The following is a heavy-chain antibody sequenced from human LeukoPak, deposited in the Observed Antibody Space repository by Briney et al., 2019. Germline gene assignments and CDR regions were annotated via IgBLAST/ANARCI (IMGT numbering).Heavy chain of an antibody. J-gene: IGHJ4*02. CDR1: GYTFTSYD. V-gene: IGHV1-18*01. CDR3: AREPNSATWDY. Sequence: ASVKVSCKASGYTFTSYDINWVRQAPGQGLEWMGWVSPYSGNTDYAQKFQDRLTLTTDTSTRTAYMELRSLRSDDTAVYYCAREPNSATWDYWGQGTLVTVA. CDR2: VSPYSGNT. D-gene: IGHD1-7*01.